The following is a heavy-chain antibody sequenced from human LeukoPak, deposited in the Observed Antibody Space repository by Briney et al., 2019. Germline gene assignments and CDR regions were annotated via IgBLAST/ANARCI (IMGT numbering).Heavy chain of an antibody. CDR3: ARSPMAYYYDSSGYPAVNWFDP. V-gene: IGHV4-61*02. Sequence: SSQTLSLTCTVSGGSISSGGYYWNWIRQPAGKGLEWIGRIYTSGSTNYNPSLKSRVTISVDTSKNQFSLKLTSVTAADTAVYYCARSPMAYYYDSSGYPAVNWFDPWGQGTLVTVSS. J-gene: IGHJ5*02. D-gene: IGHD3-22*01. CDR2: IYTSGST. CDR1: GGSISSGGYY.